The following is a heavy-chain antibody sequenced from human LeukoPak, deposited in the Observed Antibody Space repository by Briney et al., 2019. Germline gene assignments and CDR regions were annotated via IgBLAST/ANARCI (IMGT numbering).Heavy chain of an antibody. CDR3: ASHCSSTSCYLLNGEDH. D-gene: IGHD2-2*01. CDR1: GGSISSSSYY. CDR2: IYYSGST. V-gene: IGHV4-39*01. Sequence: SETLSLTCTVSGGSISSSSYYWGWIRQPPGKGLEWIGSIYYSGSTYYNPSLKSRVTISVDTSKNQFSLKLSSVTAADTAVYYCASHCSSTSCYLLNGEDHWGQGTLVTVSS. J-gene: IGHJ4*02.